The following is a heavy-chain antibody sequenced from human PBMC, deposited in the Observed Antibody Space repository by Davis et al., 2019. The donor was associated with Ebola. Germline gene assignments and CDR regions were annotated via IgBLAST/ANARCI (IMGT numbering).Heavy chain of an antibody. V-gene: IGHV4-59*08. CDR3: ARHFGYYDSSGYYYYGMDV. CDR1: GGSISSYY. CDR2: IYYSGST. D-gene: IGHD3-22*01. Sequence: MPGGSLRLSCTVSGGSISSYYWSWIRQPPGKGLEWIGYIYYSGSTNYNPSLKSRVTISVDTSKNQFSLKLSSVTAADTAVYYCARHFGYYDSSGYYYYGMDVWGQGTTVTVSS. J-gene: IGHJ6*02.